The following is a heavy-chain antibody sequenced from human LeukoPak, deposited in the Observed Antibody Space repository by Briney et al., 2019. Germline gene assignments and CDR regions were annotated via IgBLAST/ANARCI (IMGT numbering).Heavy chain of an antibody. D-gene: IGHD5-18*01. J-gene: IGHJ3*02. CDR3: ARLQGGYSYGYYAFDI. CDR1: GGSISSYY. CDR2: IYYSGST. V-gene: IGHV4-59*08. Sequence: PSETLSLTCTVSGGSISSYYWSWIRQPPGKGLEWIGYIYYSGSTNYNPSLKSRVTISVDTSRNQFSLKLSSVTAADTAVYYCARLQGGYSYGYYAFDIWGQGTMVTVSS.